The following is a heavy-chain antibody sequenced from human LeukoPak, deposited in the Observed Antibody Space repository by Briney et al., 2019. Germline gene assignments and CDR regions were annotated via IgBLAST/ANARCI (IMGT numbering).Heavy chain of an antibody. Sequence: SETLSLTCTVSGGSISSSDYYWGWIRQAPGKGLEWIGNIYYSGSTYYNPSLKSRVTISVDTSNNQFSLKLSSVTAADTAVYYCARWVATPRGYFDYWGQGTPVTVSS. J-gene: IGHJ4*02. V-gene: IGHV4-39*01. CDR1: GGSISSSDYY. CDR2: IYYSGST. CDR3: ARWVATPRGYFDY. D-gene: IGHD5-12*01.